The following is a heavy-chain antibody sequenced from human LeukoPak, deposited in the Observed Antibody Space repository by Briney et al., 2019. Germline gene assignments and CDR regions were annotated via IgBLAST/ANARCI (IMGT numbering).Heavy chain of an antibody. V-gene: IGHV3-48*03. CDR2: ISSRSSTI. D-gene: IGHD1-26*01. Sequence: GGSLRLSCAASTFTFSSYEMNWVRQAPGRGLEWVSYISSRSSTIYYADSVKGRFTISRDNAKKSLYLQMNSLRDEDTAVYYCATDRIVGATYEYWGQGTLVTVSS. J-gene: IGHJ4*02. CDR1: TFTFSSYE. CDR3: ATDRIVGATYEY.